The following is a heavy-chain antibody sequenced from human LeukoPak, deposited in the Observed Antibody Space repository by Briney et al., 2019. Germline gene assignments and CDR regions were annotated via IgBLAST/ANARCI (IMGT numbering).Heavy chain of an antibody. CDR1: GYTFTGYY. CDR2: INPNSGGT. J-gene: IGHJ4*02. Sequence: ASVIVSCKASGYTFTGYYMHWVRQAPGPGLECMGWINPNSGGTNYAQKFPGCVTMTRDTSISTAYMELSRRRSDDTAVYYCARGPRRGYSSSWYWNYCGQGALVTVSS. V-gene: IGHV1-2*04. D-gene: IGHD6-13*01. CDR3: ARGPRRGYSSSWYWNY.